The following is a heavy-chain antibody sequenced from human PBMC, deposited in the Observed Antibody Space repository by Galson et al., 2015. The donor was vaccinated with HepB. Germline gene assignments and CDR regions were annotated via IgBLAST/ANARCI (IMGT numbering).Heavy chain of an antibody. CDR2: ISAYNGNT. V-gene: IGHV1-18*04. CDR3: ARGVLAYYYDSSGPGRMDV. D-gene: IGHD3-22*01. Sequence: SVKVSCKASGYTFTSYGISWVRQAPGQGLEWMGWISAYNGNTNYAQKLQGRVTMTTDTSTSTAYMELRSLRSDDTAVYYCARGVLAYYYDSSGPGRMDVWGQGTTVTVSS. J-gene: IGHJ6*02. CDR1: GYTFTSYG.